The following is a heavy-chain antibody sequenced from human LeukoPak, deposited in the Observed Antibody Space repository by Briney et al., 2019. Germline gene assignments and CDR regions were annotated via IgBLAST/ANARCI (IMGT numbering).Heavy chain of an antibody. J-gene: IGHJ4*02. V-gene: IGHV3-7*01. Sequence: GGSLRLSCAASGFTFSSYWMSWVRQAPGKGLEWVANIKQDGSEKYYVDSVKGRSTISRDNAKNSLYLQMNSLRAEDTAVYYCARDSSSWLIYFDYWGQGTLVTVSS. CDR1: GFTFSSYW. CDR2: IKQDGSEK. CDR3: ARDSSSWLIYFDY. D-gene: IGHD6-13*01.